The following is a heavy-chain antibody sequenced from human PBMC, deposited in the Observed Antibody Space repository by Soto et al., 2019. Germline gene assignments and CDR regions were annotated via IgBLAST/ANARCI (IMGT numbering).Heavy chain of an antibody. D-gene: IGHD3-10*01. CDR3: VKDTGGSGTWDWFDP. Sequence: XEGLRLACSDSGFTFWNYAMHWVRQAPGKGLQYISAINSNGADTYYADSVKGRFTISRDNSKNTLHLQMSSLRPEDTAIYYCVKDTGGSGTWDWFDPWGQGTLVTVSS. V-gene: IGHV3-64D*06. J-gene: IGHJ5*02. CDR2: INSNGADT. CDR1: GFTFWNYA.